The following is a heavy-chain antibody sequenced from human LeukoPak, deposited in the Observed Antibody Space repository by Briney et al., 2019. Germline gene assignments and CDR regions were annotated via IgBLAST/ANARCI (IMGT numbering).Heavy chain of an antibody. J-gene: IGHJ3*02. CDR2: IYYSGST. CDR3: ARDLGIYYDSSGRATIDAFDI. CDR1: NGSISSYY. D-gene: IGHD3-22*01. V-gene: IGHV4-59*12. Sequence: SETLSLTCTVSNGSISSYYWSWIRQPPGKGLEWIEYIYYSGSTNYNPSLKSRVTISVGTFKNQFSLKLSSVTAADTAVYYCARDLGIYYDSSGRATIDAFDIWGQGTMVTVSS.